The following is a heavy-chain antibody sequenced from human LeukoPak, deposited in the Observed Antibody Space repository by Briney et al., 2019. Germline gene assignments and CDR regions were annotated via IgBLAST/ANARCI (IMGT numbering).Heavy chain of an antibody. Sequence: PGRSVRLSCAASGFTFSGYAIQWVRQAPGKGLEWVGVISSDGRTKYYADSVQGRFTISRDNSENTLFLQMNSLRAEDTAVYYCAKDGGVTGTFDYWGQGTLVTVSP. CDR1: GFTFSGYA. CDR3: AKDGGVTGTFDY. D-gene: IGHD3-16*01. CDR2: ISSDGRTK. J-gene: IGHJ4*02. V-gene: IGHV3-30*04.